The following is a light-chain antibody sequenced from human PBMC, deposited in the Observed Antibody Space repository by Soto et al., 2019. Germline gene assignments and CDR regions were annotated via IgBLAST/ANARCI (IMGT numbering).Light chain of an antibody. CDR2: KAS. Sequence: DIQMTQYPSTLSASVGDRVIITCRASQSISSWLAWYQQKPGKAPKLLISKASNLESGVPSRFSGSGSGTEFTLTVSILQPDDFATYYCQQYYIYWTFGQGTKVEIK. CDR1: QSISSW. J-gene: IGKJ1*01. CDR3: QQYYIYWT. V-gene: IGKV1-5*03.